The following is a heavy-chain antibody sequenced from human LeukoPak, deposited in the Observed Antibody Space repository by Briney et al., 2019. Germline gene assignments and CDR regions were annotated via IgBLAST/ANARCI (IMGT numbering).Heavy chain of an antibody. D-gene: IGHD3-22*01. CDR3: ARGKGGYYRIWTHYFDY. V-gene: IGHV1-2*04. J-gene: IGHJ4*02. CDR1: GYTFTGYY. Sequence: ASVKVSCKASGYTFTGYYMHWVRQAPGQGLEWMGWINPNSGGTNYAQKFQGWVTMTRDTSISTAYMGLSRLRSDDTAVYYCARGKGGYYRIWTHYFDYWGQGTLVTVSS. CDR2: INPNSGGT.